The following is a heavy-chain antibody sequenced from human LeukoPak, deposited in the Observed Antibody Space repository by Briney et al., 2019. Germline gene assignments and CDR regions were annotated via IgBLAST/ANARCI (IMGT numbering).Heavy chain of an antibody. CDR3: ARGFDNLGSGWYSY. CDR1: GFTFSSYW. CDR2: IKQDGSEK. D-gene: IGHD6-19*01. V-gene: IGHV3-7*01. Sequence: GGSLRLSCAASGFTFSSYWMSWVRQAPGKGLEWVAHIKQDGSEKYYVDSVKGRFTISRDNAKNSLYLQMNSLRAEDTAIYYCARGFDNLGSGWYSYWGQGTLVTVSS. J-gene: IGHJ4*02.